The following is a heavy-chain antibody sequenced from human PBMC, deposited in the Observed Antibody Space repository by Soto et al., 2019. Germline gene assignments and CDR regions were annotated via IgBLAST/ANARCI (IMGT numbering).Heavy chain of an antibody. Sequence: SETLSLTCTVSGGSISSGDYYWSWIRQPPGKGLEWIGYIYYSGSTYYNPSLKSRITISVDTSKNHFSLKLSSVTAADTAVYYCARYYDSSGYYYDRYYFDYWGQGTLVTVSS. CDR1: GGSISSGDYY. CDR3: ARYYDSSGYYYDRYYFDY. V-gene: IGHV4-30-4*01. J-gene: IGHJ4*02. D-gene: IGHD3-22*01. CDR2: IYYSGST.